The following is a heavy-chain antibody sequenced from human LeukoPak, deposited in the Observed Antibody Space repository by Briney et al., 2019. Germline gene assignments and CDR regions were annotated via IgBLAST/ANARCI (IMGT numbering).Heavy chain of an antibody. CDR1: GFSFTTYW. V-gene: IGHV3-7*03. CDR2: IKQDGTEK. J-gene: IGHJ4*02. D-gene: IGHD6-13*01. CDR3: ARGGWYSSSWPIDY. Sequence: PGGSLRLSCGASGFSFTTYWMGWVRQAPGKGLEWVANIKQDGTEKYYVDSVKGRFTISRDNAKNSLYLQMNSLRAEDTALYHCARGGWYSSSWPIDYWGQGTLVTVSS.